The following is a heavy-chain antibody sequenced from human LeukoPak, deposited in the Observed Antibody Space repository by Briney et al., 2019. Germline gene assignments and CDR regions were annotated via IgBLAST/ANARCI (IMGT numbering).Heavy chain of an antibody. CDR2: ISSSGGST. CDR1: GFTFSSYA. D-gene: IGHD6-19*01. CDR3: AKDRIAVAGTACWFDP. V-gene: IGHV3-23*01. J-gene: IGHJ5*02. Sequence: GGSLRLSCAASGFTFSSYAMHWVRQAPGKGLEWVSSISSSGGSTYYADSVKGRFTISRDNSKSTLYVQMNSLRGEDTAVYYCAKDRIAVAGTACWFDPWGQGTLVTVSS.